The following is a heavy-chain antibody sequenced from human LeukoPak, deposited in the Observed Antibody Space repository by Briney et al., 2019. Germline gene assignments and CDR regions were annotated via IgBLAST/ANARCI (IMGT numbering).Heavy chain of an antibody. Sequence: ASVTVSCKASGYTFTSYYMHWVRQAPGQGLEWMGIINPSGGSTSYAQKFQGRVTMTRDTSTSTVYMELSSLRSEDTAVYYCASGGITIFGVDHYGMDVWGQGTTVTVSS. V-gene: IGHV1-46*01. CDR3: ASGGITIFGVDHYGMDV. J-gene: IGHJ6*02. CDR2: INPSGGST. CDR1: GYTFTSYY. D-gene: IGHD3-3*01.